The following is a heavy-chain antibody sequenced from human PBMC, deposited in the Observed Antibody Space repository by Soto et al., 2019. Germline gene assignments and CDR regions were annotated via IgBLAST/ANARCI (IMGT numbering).Heavy chain of an antibody. Sequence: QVQLVESGGGVVQPGRSLRLSCAASGFSFTTYVMHWVRQAPGKGLEWVAVISHDGSYKYYGDAVKGRFTISRDTSKNALYLEMNSLRPEDTAVHYCAKGLLAIVGTTLPRDAFNIWGQGTMVTVSS. V-gene: IGHV3-30*18. CDR2: ISHDGSYK. CDR3: AKGLLAIVGTTLPRDAFNI. CDR1: GFSFTTYV. J-gene: IGHJ3*02. D-gene: IGHD1-26*01.